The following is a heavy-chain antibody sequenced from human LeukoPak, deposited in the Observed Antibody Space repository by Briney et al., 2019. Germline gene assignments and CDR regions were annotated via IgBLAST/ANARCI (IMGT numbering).Heavy chain of an antibody. J-gene: IGHJ5*02. V-gene: IGHV1-46*01. CDR1: GYTFTSYH. CDR3: ARVAMVRGAGVANWFDP. D-gene: IGHD3-10*01. CDR2: INTRSGNT. Sequence: ASVKVSCKASGYTFTSYHIHWVRQAPGQGLEWMGIINTRSGNTNYAQKFQGGVRLTRDTSTDTVYMEMNSLRFEDTAVYYCARVAMVRGAGVANWFDPWGQGTLVTVSS.